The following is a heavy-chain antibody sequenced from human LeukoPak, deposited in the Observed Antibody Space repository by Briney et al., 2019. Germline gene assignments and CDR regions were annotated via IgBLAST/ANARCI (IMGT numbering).Heavy chain of an antibody. CDR3: ARQRDSAFDP. Sequence: AETLSLTCAVYGGSFSGYYWSWIRQPPGKGLEWIGEINHSASHNSNPSLKSPVTISVDTSKNQFSLELSSVTAADTAVYYCARQRDSAFDPWGQGTLVTVSS. CDR1: GGSFSGYY. CDR2: INHSASH. V-gene: IGHV4-34*01. D-gene: IGHD2-21*02. J-gene: IGHJ5*02.